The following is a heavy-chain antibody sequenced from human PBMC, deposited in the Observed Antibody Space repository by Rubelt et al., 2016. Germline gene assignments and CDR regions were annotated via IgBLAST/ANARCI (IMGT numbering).Heavy chain of an antibody. CDR2: IFHSGST. CDR1: GVSISSGHW. Sequence: QVQLQESGPRLVEPSGTLSLTCAVSGVSISSGHWWSWIRQPPGKGLEWIGEIFHSGSTNYNPSLKGRVTISVDTSEKQFSLKLNSITAADTAVYYCARVTSAGTSNYYMDVWGKGTTVTVSS. D-gene: IGHD6-13*01. J-gene: IGHJ6*03. V-gene: IGHV4-4*02. CDR3: ARVTSAGTSNYYMDV.